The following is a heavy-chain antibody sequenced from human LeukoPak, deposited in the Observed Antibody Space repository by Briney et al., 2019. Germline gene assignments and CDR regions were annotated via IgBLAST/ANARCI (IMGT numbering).Heavy chain of an antibody. CDR2: ISGSGGST. V-gene: IGHV3-23*01. D-gene: IGHD2-2*02. J-gene: IGHJ4*02. Sequence: GGSLRLSCAASGFTFSSYAMSWVRQAPGKGLEWVSAISGSGGSTYYADSVKGRFTISRDNSKNTLYLQMNSLRAEDTAVYYCAKDSSLFYYSSTSCYTEGRFDYWGQGTLVTVSS. CDR1: GFTFSSYA. CDR3: AKDSSLFYYSSTSCYTEGRFDY.